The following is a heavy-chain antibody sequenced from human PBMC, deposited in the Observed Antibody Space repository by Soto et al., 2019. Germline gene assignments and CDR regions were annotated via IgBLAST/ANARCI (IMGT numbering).Heavy chain of an antibody. CDR3: ARGRGRIAAAGTPPRYYYGMDV. V-gene: IGHV1-2*02. CDR1: GYTFTGYY. CDR2: INPNSGGT. D-gene: IGHD6-13*01. J-gene: IGHJ6*02. Sequence: ASVKVSCKASGYTFTGYYMHWVRQAPGQGLEWMGWINPNSGGTNYAQKFQGRVTMTRDTSISTAYMELSRLRSDDTAVYYCARGRGRIAAAGTPPRYYYGMDVWGQGTTVTVSS.